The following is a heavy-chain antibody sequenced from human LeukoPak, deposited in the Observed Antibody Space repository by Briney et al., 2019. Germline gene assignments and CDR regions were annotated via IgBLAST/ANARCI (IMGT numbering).Heavy chain of an antibody. D-gene: IGHD3-10*01. CDR1: GYTFTSYA. CDR3: ARDQPLLWFGELRYYFDY. V-gene: IGHV1-3*01. Sequence: GASVKVSCKASGYTFTSYAMHWVRQAPGQRLEWMGWINAGNGNTKYSQKFQGRVTITRDTSASTAYMELSSLRSEDTAVYYCARDQPLLWFGELRYYFDYWGQGTLVTVSS. J-gene: IGHJ4*02. CDR2: INAGNGNT.